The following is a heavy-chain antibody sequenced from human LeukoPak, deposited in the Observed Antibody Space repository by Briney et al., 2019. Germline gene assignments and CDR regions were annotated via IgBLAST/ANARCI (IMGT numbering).Heavy chain of an antibody. CDR3: ARDAGPGAFDI. V-gene: IGHV4-31*03. J-gene: IGHJ3*02. CDR2: IYYSGST. D-gene: IGHD3-10*01. Sequence: PSQTLSLTCTVSGGSISSGGYYWSWIRQHPGKGLEWIGYIYYSGSTYYNPSHKSRVTISVDTSKNQFSLKLISVTAADTAEYYWARDAGPGAFDIWGQGTMVTVSS. CDR1: GGSISSGGYY.